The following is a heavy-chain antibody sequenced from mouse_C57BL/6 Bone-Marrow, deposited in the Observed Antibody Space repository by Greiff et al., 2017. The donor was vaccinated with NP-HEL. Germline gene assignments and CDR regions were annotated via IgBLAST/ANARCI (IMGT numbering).Heavy chain of an antibody. Sequence: QVQLQQPGAELVRPGASVTLSCKASGYTFTDYEMHWVKQTPVHGLEWIGAIDPETGGTAYNQKFKGKAILTADKSSSTAYMELRSLTSEDSAVYYCTYYDYDERYFDVWGTGTTVTVSS. CDR1: GYTFTDYE. CDR2: IDPETGGT. V-gene: IGHV1-15*01. J-gene: IGHJ1*03. D-gene: IGHD2-4*01. CDR3: TYYDYDERYFDV.